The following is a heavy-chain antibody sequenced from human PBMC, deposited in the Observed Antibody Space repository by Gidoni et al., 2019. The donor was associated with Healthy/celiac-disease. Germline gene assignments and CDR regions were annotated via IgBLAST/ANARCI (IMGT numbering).Heavy chain of an antibody. CDR1: VGSISSSSYY. V-gene: IGHV4-39*01. Sequence: QLQLQESGPGLVKPSETLSLTCPVPVGSISSSSYYWGWIRQPPGKGLEWIGSIYYSGSTYYNPSLKSRVTISVDTSKNQFSLKLSSVTAADTAVYYCARQCDYGDNENNWFDPWGQGTLVTVSS. J-gene: IGHJ5*02. D-gene: IGHD4-17*01. CDR3: ARQCDYGDNENNWFDP. CDR2: IYYSGST.